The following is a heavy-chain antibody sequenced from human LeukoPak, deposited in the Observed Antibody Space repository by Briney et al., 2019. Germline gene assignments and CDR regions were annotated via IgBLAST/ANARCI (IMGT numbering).Heavy chain of an antibody. CDR3: TIVVPTQRDDGFDY. Sequence: RGESLKISCKASGYSFTTYWIGWVRQMPGKGLEWMGAIYPGDSNTRYSPSFEGQVTISVDKSISTAYLQWSSLKASDTAMYYCTIVVPTQRDDGFDYWGQGTLVTVSS. CDR1: GYSFTTYW. V-gene: IGHV5-51*01. CDR2: IYPGDSNT. D-gene: IGHD2-2*01. J-gene: IGHJ4*02.